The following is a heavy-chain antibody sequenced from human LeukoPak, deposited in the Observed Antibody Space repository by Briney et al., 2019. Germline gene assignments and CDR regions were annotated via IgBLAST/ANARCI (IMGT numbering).Heavy chain of an antibody. Sequence: GGSLRLSCAASGFTFSSYAMSWVRQAPGKGLEWVPAISGSGGSTYYADSVKGRFTISRDNSKNTLYLQMNSLRAEDTAVYYCAKDRSITIFGVVSLNWFDPWGQGTLVTVSS. V-gene: IGHV3-23*01. CDR3: AKDRSITIFGVVSLNWFDP. CDR2: ISGSGGST. D-gene: IGHD3-3*01. J-gene: IGHJ5*02. CDR1: GFTFSSYA.